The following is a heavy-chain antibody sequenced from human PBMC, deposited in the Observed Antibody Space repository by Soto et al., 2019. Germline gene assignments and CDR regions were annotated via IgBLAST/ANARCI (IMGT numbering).Heavy chain of an antibody. CDR1: GFTFSSHA. CDR2: ISYDGSKT. V-gene: IGHV3-30-3*01. D-gene: IGHD6-19*01. J-gene: IGHJ4*02. CDR3: ARGDGIAVAGSFGY. Sequence: QVQLVESGGGVVQPGRSLRLSCAASGFTFSSHAMHWVRQAPGKGLEWVAVISYDGSKTYFADSVKGRFTISRDNSKNTLYLQMNSLRAEDTAVYYCARGDGIAVAGSFGYWGQGTLVTVSS.